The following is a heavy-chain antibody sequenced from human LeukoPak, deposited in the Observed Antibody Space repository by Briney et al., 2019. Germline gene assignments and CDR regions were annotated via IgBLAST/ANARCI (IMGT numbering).Heavy chain of an antibody. V-gene: IGHV3-21*01. Sequence: GGSLRLSCAASGFTFSSYSMNWVRQAPGKGLEWVSSISSSSSYIYYADSVKGRFTISRDNAKNSLYLQMNSLRAEDTAVYCCARDIRRGGLDIWGQGTMVTVSS. CDR3: ARDIRRGGLDI. CDR2: ISSSSSYI. CDR1: GFTFSSYS. D-gene: IGHD3-3*02. J-gene: IGHJ3*02.